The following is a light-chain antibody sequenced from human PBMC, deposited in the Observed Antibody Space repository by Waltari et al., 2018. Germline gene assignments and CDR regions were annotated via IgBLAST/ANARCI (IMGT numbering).Light chain of an antibody. CDR2: AAS. J-gene: IGKJ2*01. V-gene: IGKV1-39*01. CDR1: QTLTTY. Sequence: DIQLTQSPSYLSASVGDRVTITCRASQTLTTYLNWYQQRPGTAPKFLIYAASNLETGVPSRFSGGGSGTDFTLTISGLQPDDFAAYYCQQSSTTPYTFGQGTKLEIK. CDR3: QQSSTTPYT.